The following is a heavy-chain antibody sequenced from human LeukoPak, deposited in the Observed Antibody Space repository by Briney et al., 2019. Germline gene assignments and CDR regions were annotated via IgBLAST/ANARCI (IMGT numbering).Heavy chain of an antibody. J-gene: IGHJ4*02. D-gene: IGHD2-21*02. Sequence: SETLSLTCTVSGGSISSSSYYWGWIRQPPGKGLEWIGSIYYSGSTYYNPSLKSRVTISVDTSKNQFSLKLSSVTAADTAVYYCARDTCGGDCYSFDYWGQGTLVTVSS. CDR1: GGSISSSSYY. CDR3: ARDTCGGDCYSFDY. V-gene: IGHV4-39*07. CDR2: IYYSGST.